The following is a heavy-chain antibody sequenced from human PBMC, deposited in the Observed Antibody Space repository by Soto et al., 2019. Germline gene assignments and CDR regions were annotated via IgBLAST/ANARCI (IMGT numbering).Heavy chain of an antibody. CDR3: ARPYCSSTSCYWEGRYYFDY. CDR1: GFTFSSYG. J-gene: IGHJ4*02. D-gene: IGHD2-2*01. Sequence: GGSLRLSCAASGFTFSSYGMHWVRQAPGKGLKWVAVIWYDGSNKYYADSVKGRFTISRDNSKNTLYLQMNSLRAEDTAVYYCARPYCSSTSCYWEGRYYFDYWGQGTLVTVSS. CDR2: IWYDGSNK. V-gene: IGHV3-33*01.